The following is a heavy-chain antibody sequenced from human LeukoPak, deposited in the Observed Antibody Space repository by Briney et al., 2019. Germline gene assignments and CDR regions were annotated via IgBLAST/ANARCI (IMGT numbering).Heavy chain of an antibody. D-gene: IGHD1-1*01. CDR2: IGTAGDT. Sequence: GGSLRLSCAASGFTFSDYNMHSVRQATGKGLEWVSAIGTAGDTYYTGSVKGRFTISRENAKHSLYLQMNSLRAGDTAVYYCARVAKERVGGVYYFDYWGQGNLVTVSS. CDR3: ARVAKERVGGVYYFDY. CDR1: GFTFSDYN. V-gene: IGHV3-13*01. J-gene: IGHJ4*02.